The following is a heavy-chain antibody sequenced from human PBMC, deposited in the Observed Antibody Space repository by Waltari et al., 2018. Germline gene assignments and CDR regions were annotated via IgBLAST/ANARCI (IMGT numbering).Heavy chain of an antibody. V-gene: IGHV4-30-4*01. CDR2: IYYNGIT. Sequence: QVLLQESGPGLLRPSETLSLTCRVSGASLRVGNYDWNWLRQRPGEGLEWIGHIYYNGITYYTPSLRSRVTLSLDTSKNHFSMTLVSVTAADTAVYYCARGGSTQGPWGQGTRVTVSS. J-gene: IGHJ5*02. CDR1: GASLRVGNYD. D-gene: IGHD3-10*01. CDR3: ARGGSTQGP.